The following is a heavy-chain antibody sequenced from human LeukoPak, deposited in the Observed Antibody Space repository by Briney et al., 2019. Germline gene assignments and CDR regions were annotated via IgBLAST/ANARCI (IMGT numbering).Heavy chain of an antibody. J-gene: IGHJ3*01. CDR2: ISSSDTTT. D-gene: IGHD3-10*01. Sequence: PGGSLRLSCAASGFTFSSHWMNWVRQAPGKGLEWVSYISSSDTTTYYADSVKGRFTISRDNAKNSLYLQMNSLRAEDTAVYYCAREGLLRGIMTDAFDLWGQGTMVTVSS. CDR3: AREGLLRGIMTDAFDL. V-gene: IGHV3-48*03. CDR1: GFTFSSHW.